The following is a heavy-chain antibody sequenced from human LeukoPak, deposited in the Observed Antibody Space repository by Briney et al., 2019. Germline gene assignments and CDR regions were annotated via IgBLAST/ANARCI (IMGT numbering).Heavy chain of an antibody. CDR1: GFTFSDYY. J-gene: IGHJ4*02. CDR2: ISSSGSTI. Sequence: GGSLRLSCAASGFTFSDYYMSWIRQAPGKGLEWVSYISSSGSTIYYADSVKGRFTISRDNAKNSLYLQMNSLRAEDTAVYYCALYCSSTSCSPFDYWGQGTLVTVSS. V-gene: IGHV3-11*04. CDR3: ALYCSSTSCSPFDY. D-gene: IGHD2-2*01.